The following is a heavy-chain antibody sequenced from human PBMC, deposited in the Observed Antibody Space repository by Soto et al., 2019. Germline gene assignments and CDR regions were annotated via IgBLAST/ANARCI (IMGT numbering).Heavy chain of an antibody. CDR2: ISYDGSDK. J-gene: IGHJ4*01. D-gene: IGHD5-12*01. Sequence: GGSLRLSCAASGFTFSDSSMHWVRQAPGKGLEWVAVISYDGSDKYYADSVKGRFTISRDNSKNTLYLQMNSLRPEDSAVYYCARDGATMVVLYYFDSWGHGTRVTVSS. V-gene: IGHV3-30-3*01. CDR1: GFTFSDSS. CDR3: ARDGATMVVLYYFDS.